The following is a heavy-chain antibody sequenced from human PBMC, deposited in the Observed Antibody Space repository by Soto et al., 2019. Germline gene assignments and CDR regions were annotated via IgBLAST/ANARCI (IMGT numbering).Heavy chain of an antibody. Sequence: ASVKVSCKASGYTFPSYGISWVRQAPGQGLEWMGWISAYNGNTNYAQKLQGRVTMTTDTSTNTAYMELRSLRSDDTAVYYCARSGYGDYYFDYWGQGTLVTVSS. CDR3: ARSGYGDYYFDY. CDR1: GYTFPSYG. V-gene: IGHV1-18*01. D-gene: IGHD4-17*01. J-gene: IGHJ4*02. CDR2: ISAYNGNT.